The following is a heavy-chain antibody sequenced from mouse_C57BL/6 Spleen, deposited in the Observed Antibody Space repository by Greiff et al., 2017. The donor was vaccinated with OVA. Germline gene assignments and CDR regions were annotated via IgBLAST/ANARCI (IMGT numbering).Heavy chain of an antibody. J-gene: IGHJ1*03. D-gene: IGHD1-1*01. CDR3: ARRALLGGV. CDR1: GYTFTSYW. Sequence: QVQLQQPGAELVKPGASVKLSCKASGYTFTSYWMQWVKQRPGQGLEWIGEIDPSDSYTNYNQKFKGKATLTVDTSSSTAYMQLSSLTSEDSAVYYCARRALLGGVWGTGTTVTVSS. V-gene: IGHV1-50*01. CDR2: IDPSDSYT.